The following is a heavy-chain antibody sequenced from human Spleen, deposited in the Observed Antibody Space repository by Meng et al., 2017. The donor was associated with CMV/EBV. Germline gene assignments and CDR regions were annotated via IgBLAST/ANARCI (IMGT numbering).Heavy chain of an antibody. Sequence: SRTCAVYGGSFSGYYWSWIRQPPGKGLEWIGEINHSGSTNYNPSLKSRVTISVDTSKNQFSLKLSSVTAADTAVYYCARSNMYYFDYWGQGTLVTVSS. J-gene: IGHJ4*02. CDR1: GGSFSGYY. D-gene: IGHD4-11*01. V-gene: IGHV4-34*01. CDR3: ARSNMYYFDY. CDR2: INHSGST.